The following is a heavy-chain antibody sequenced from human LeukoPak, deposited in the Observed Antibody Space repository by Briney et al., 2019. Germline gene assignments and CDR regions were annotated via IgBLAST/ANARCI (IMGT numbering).Heavy chain of an antibody. D-gene: IGHD5-12*01. V-gene: IGHV4-39*07. CDR1: GGSVSSSSYY. CDR2: INHSGST. CDR3: ARDDIVATTVRTDY. J-gene: IGHJ4*02. Sequence: SETLSLTCTVSGGSVSSSSYYWGWIRQPPGKGLEWIGEINHSGSTNYNPSLKSRVTISVDTSKNQFSLKLSSVTAADTAVYYCARDDIVATTVRTDYWGQGTLATVSS.